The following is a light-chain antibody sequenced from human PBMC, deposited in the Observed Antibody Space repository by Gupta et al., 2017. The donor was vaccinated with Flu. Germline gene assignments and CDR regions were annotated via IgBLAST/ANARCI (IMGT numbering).Light chain of an antibody. CDR1: SSDVGGYNY. CDR3: ASYTNRNTLV. CDR2: EVS. Sequence: QSALTQPASVSGSPGQSITISCTGTSSDVGGYNYVSWYQQNPGKAPKLMIFEVSNRPSGVSNRFSGSKSGNTASLTISGLQAEDEADYYCASYTNRNTLVFGGGTKLTVL. V-gene: IGLV2-14*01. J-gene: IGLJ3*02.